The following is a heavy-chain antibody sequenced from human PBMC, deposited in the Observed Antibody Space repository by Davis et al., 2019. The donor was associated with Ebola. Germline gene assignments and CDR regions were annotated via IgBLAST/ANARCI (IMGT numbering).Heavy chain of an antibody. CDR1: GYSFSSYW. CDR3: ARQGGGSGRFTSFDY. D-gene: IGHD1-26*01. Sequence: GESLKISCHGSGYSFSSYWIVWVRQMPGKGLEWMGNIYPGDSGTRYSPSFQGQVTLSADKSITTAYLQWRSLKASDTAMYYCARQGGGSGRFTSFDYWGQGTLVTVSS. CDR2: IYPGDSGT. V-gene: IGHV5-51*01. J-gene: IGHJ4*02.